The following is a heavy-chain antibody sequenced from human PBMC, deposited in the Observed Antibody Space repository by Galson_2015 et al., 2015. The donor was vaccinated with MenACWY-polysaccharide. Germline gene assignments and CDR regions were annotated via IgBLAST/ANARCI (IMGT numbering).Heavy chain of an antibody. CDR1: GLIVSANY. CDR3: ARHRPRGNGMDV. V-gene: IGHV3-53*01. CDR2: IYSGGNT. Sequence: SLRLSCAASGLIVSANYMAWFRQPPGKGLEWVSTIYSGGNTYYADSVKGRFTISRDNSKNTLYLQMNSLRADDTATYYCARHRPRGNGMDVWGQGTTVTVSS. J-gene: IGHJ6*02. D-gene: IGHD1-14*01.